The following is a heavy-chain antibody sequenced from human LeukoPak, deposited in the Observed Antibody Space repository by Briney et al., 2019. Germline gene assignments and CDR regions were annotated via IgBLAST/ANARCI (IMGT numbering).Heavy chain of an antibody. J-gene: IGHJ6*02. D-gene: IGHD6-13*01. CDR2: MYTTGST. CDR1: GGSISSYY. V-gene: IGHV4-4*07. CDR3: ASGYSSSWFYYYGMDV. Sequence: SEILSLTCSVSGGSISSYYWSWIRQPAGKGLEWIVRMYTTGSTNYNPSLKSRVTMSVDTSKNQFSLKLTSVTAAATAVYYCASGYSSSWFYYYGMDVWGQGTTVTVSS.